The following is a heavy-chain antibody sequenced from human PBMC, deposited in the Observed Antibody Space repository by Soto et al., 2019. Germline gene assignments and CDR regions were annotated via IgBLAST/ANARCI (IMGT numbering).Heavy chain of an antibody. Sequence: EVQLVDSGGGLVQPGGSLRLSCAASGFTFSRNWMSWVRQAPGKGLEWVANINGDGSEKYCVDSVKGRFSISRDNAKNSLSLHRNSLRAEDTAIYYCARIGNWGRGTLVTVSS. V-gene: IGHV3-7*01. CDR1: GFTFSRNW. CDR3: ARIGN. CDR2: INGDGSEK. J-gene: IGHJ4*02.